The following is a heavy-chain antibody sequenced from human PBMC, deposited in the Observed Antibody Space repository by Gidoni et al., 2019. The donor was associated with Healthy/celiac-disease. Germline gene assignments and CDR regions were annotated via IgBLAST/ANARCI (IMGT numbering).Heavy chain of an antibody. Sequence: QVQLVESGGGVVQPGRSLSLSCAASGFTFSSCGRHWVRQAPGKGLEWVVVIWYDGSNKYYADSVKGRFTISRDNSKNTLYLQMNSLRAEDTAVYYCARDKNRGWSGYWYFDLWGRGTLVTVSS. D-gene: IGHD6-19*01. J-gene: IGHJ2*01. V-gene: IGHV3-33*01. CDR2: IWYDGSNK. CDR3: ARDKNRGWSGYWYFDL. CDR1: GFTFSSCG.